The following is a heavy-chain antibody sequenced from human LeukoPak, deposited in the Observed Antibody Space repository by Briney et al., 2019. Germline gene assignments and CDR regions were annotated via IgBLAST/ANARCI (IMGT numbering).Heavy chain of an antibody. CDR3: ARVLPTMVRGNWFDP. D-gene: IGHD3-10*01. CDR1: GGSFSGYY. CDR2: INHSGST. V-gene: IGHV4-34*01. Sequence: PSETLSLTCAVYGGSFSGYYWSWIRQPPGQGLEWIGEINHSGSTNYNPSLKSRVTISVDTSKNQFSLKLSSVTAADTAVYYCARVLPTMVRGNWFDPWGQGTLVTVSS. J-gene: IGHJ5*02.